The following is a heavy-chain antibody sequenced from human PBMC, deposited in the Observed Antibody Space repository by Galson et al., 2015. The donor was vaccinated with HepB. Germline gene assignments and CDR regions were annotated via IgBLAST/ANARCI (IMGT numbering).Heavy chain of an antibody. CDR3: ARHDGRYFDWLLEGSDYFDY. D-gene: IGHD3-9*01. J-gene: IGHJ4*02. Sequence: QSGAEVKKPGESLKISCKGSGYSFTSYWIGWVRQMPGKGLEWMGIIYPGDSDTRYSPSFQGQVTISADKSISTAYLQWSSLKASDTAMYYCARHDGRYFDWLLEGSDYFDYWGQGTLVTVSS. CDR2: IYPGDSDT. V-gene: IGHV5-51*01. CDR1: GYSFTSYW.